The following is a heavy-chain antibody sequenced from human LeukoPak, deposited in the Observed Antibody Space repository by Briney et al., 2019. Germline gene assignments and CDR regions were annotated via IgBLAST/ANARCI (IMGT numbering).Heavy chain of an antibody. CDR3: AGDWEGLGEYWYFDL. CDR2: INPNSGGT. D-gene: IGHD1-26*01. V-gene: IGHV1-2*02. CDR1: GYTFTGYY. Sequence: ASVKVSCKASGYTFTGYYMHWVRQAPGQGLEWMGWINPNSGGTNYAQKFQGRVTMTRDTSISTAYMELSRLRSDDTAVYYCAGDWEGLGEYWYFDLWGRGNLVTASS. J-gene: IGHJ2*01.